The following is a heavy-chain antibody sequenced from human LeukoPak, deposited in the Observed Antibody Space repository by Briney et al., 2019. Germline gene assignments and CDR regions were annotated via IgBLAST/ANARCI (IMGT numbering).Heavy chain of an antibody. V-gene: IGHV3-30*03. CDR3: ASQAGYSSGWAPVY. CDR1: GFTFRNYA. J-gene: IGHJ4*02. Sequence: GRSLRLSCAVSGFTFRNYASHWVRQAPGKGLEWVAFISYDGNDQYYADSVEGRFTISRDNSKNTLFLQMNSLRAEDTAVYFCASQAGYSSGWAPVYWGQGTPVTVSS. CDR2: ISYDGNDQ. D-gene: IGHD6-19*01.